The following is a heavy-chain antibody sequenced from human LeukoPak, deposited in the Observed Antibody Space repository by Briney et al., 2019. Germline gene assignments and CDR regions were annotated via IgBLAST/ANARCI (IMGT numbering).Heavy chain of an antibody. J-gene: IGHJ4*02. V-gene: IGHV3-43*02. D-gene: IGHD3-3*01. CDR1: GFTFEDYA. CDR2: ISGNGNNI. Sequence: GGSLRLSCAASGFTFEDYAMHWVRQGPGKGLEWVSLISGNGNNIYYADSVKGRFTISRDNSKNSLYLQMNSLRTEDTALYYCAKDLPQYYDFRSGYYGGFDYWGQGTLVTVSS. CDR3: AKDLPQYYDFRSGYYGGFDY.